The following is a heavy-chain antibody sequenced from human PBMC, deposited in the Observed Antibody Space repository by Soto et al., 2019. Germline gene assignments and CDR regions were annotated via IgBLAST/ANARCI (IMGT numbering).Heavy chain of an antibody. Sequence: QVQLVQSGAEVKKPGSSVKVSCKASGGTFSSYAISWVRQAPGQGLEWMGGIIPIFGTANYAQKFQGRVTITADKSTRTAYMELSSLRSEDTAVYYCARSTKRYCSGGSCYSFGFDYWGQGTLVTVSS. CDR2: IIPIFGTA. V-gene: IGHV1-69*06. D-gene: IGHD2-15*01. J-gene: IGHJ4*02. CDR3: ARSTKRYCSGGSCYSFGFDY. CDR1: GGTFSSYA.